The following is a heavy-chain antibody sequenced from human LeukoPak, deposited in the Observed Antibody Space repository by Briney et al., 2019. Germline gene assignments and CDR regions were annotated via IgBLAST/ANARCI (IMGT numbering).Heavy chain of an antibody. Sequence: SETLSLTCAVYGGSFSGFYWSWIRQPPGKGLDWIGEINHSGSTNYNPSLKSRVTISVDTSKNQFSLKLSSVTAADTAVYYCARTLSWFDPWGQGTLVTVSS. CDR1: GGSFSGFY. CDR3: ARTLSWFDP. J-gene: IGHJ5*02. CDR2: INHSGST. V-gene: IGHV4-34*01.